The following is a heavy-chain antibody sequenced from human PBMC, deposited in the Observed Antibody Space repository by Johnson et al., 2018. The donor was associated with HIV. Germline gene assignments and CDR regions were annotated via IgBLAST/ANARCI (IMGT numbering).Heavy chain of an antibody. CDR3: AKDISTYYYDSSGPIGS. D-gene: IGHD3-22*01. V-gene: IGHV3-9*01. CDR2: ISWNSGSI. CDR1: GFTFSDYY. Sequence: VQLVESGGGLVKPGGSLRLSCAASGFTFSDYYMSWVRQAPGKGLEWVSGISWNSGSIGYADSVKGRFTISRDNAKNSLYLQMNSLRAEDTALYYCAKDISTYYYDSSGPIGSWGQGTMVTVSS. J-gene: IGHJ3*01.